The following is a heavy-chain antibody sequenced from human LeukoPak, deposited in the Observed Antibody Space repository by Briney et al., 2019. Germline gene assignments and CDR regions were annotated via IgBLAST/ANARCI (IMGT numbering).Heavy chain of an antibody. Sequence: QPGRSLRLSCAASGFTFSSYAMHWVRQAPGKGLEWVAVISYDGSNKYYADSVKGRFTISRDNSKNTLYLQMNGLRAEDTAVYYCARGGYYDSSGYQIDYWGQGTLVTVSS. J-gene: IGHJ4*02. D-gene: IGHD3-22*01. CDR2: ISYDGSNK. CDR3: ARGGYYDSSGYQIDY. V-gene: IGHV3-30-3*01. CDR1: GFTFSSYA.